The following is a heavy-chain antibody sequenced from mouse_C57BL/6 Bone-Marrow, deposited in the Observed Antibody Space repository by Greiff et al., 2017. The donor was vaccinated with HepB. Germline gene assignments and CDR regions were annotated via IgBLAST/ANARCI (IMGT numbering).Heavy chain of an antibody. J-gene: IGHJ1*03. CDR2: ISNLAYSI. CDR1: GFTFSDYG. CDR3: ARHRGGYDWYFDV. Sequence: EVKLMESGGGLVQPGGSLKLSCAASGFTFSDYGMAWVRQAPRKGPEWVAFISNLAYSIYYADTVTGRFTISRENAKNTLYLEMSSRRSEDTAMYYCARHRGGYDWYFDVWGTGTTVTVSS. D-gene: IGHD2-2*01. V-gene: IGHV5-15*01.